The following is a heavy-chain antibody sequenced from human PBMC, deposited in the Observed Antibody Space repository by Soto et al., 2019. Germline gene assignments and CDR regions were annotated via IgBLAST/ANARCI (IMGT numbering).Heavy chain of an antibody. CDR1: GGSISSSNW. V-gene: IGHV4-4*02. D-gene: IGHD6-19*01. J-gene: IGHJ4*02. CDR3: ARDVGSGWFGDY. Sequence: SETLSLTCAVSGGSISSSNWWSWVRQPPGKGLERIGEIYHSGSTNYNPPLKSRVTISVDKSKNQFSLKLSSVTAADTAVYYCARDVGSGWFGDYWGQGTLVTVSS. CDR2: IYHSGST.